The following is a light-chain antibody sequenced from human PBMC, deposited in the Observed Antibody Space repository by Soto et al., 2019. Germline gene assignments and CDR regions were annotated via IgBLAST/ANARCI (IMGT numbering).Light chain of an antibody. CDR2: EVS. CDR3: SSYTSSSTYV. Sequence: QSALTQPASVSGSPGQSITISCTGTSSDAGGYNYVSWYQQHPGKAPKLMIYEVSNQPSGVSNRFSGSKSGNTASLTISGLQAEDEADYYCSSYTSSSTYVFATGTKLTVL. J-gene: IGLJ1*01. V-gene: IGLV2-14*01. CDR1: SSDAGGYNY.